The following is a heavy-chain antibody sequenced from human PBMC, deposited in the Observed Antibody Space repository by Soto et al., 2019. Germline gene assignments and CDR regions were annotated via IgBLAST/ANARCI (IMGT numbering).Heavy chain of an antibody. CDR2: IIPILGIA. Sequence: ASVKVSCKASGGTFSSYTISWVRQAPGQGLEWMGRIIPILGIANYAQKFQGRVTITADKSTSTAYMELSSLRSEDTAVYYCARRGYGSRWPNVYMAVWGKGTTVTVSS. V-gene: IGHV1-69*02. CDR1: GGTFSSYT. J-gene: IGHJ6*03. CDR3: ARRGYGSRWPNVYMAV. D-gene: IGHD6-13*01.